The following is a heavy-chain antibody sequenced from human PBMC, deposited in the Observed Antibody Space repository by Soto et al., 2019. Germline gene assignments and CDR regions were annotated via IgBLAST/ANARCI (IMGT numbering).Heavy chain of an antibody. V-gene: IGHV5-51*01. D-gene: IGHD3-10*01. J-gene: IGHJ4*02. CDR3: ARPYYYTPSGSHPNCHYYDDY. CDR1: GYSFNNFW. Sequence: PGESLKISCETSGYSFNNFWIGWVRLRPGKGLEWMAIMYPGTSETIYRSSFQGQVTISADKSVDTAYLQWRSLKTSDTAIYYCARPYYYTPSGSHPNCHYYDDYWVPGGRGTDSS. CDR2: MYPGTSET.